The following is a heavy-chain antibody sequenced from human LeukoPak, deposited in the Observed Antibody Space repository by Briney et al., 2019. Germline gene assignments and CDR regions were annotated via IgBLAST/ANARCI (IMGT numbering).Heavy chain of an antibody. CDR3: ARSRGYSYDWYFDL. J-gene: IGHJ2*01. Sequence: PSETLSLTCTVSGGSISSYYWSWIRQPPGKGLEWIGYIYYSGSTNYNPSLKSRVTISVDTSKNQFSLKLSSVTAADTAVYYCARSRGYSYDWYFDLWGRGTLVTVSS. CDR1: GGSISSYY. CDR2: IYYSGST. D-gene: IGHD5-18*01. V-gene: IGHV4-59*08.